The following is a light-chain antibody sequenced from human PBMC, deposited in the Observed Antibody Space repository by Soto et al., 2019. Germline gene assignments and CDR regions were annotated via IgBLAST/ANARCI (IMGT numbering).Light chain of an antibody. CDR1: QGIRND. CDR3: AQDYIFPRT. CDR2: AAS. Sequence: IQRTQSPPSLSASVGDRVTITCRASQGIRNDLGWYQQKPGTAPKLLIYAASNLQSGVPSRFSGSGSGTYFTLIISSLQPEDCATYFCAQDYIFPRTSGLGTKVDIK. J-gene: IGKJ1*01. V-gene: IGKV1-6*01.